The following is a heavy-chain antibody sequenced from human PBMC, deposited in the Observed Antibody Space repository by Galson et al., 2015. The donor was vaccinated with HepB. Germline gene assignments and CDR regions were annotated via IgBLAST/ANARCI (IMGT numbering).Heavy chain of an antibody. J-gene: IGHJ6*03. D-gene: IGHD3-3*01. CDR1: GYTFTDYV. CDR3: ARSPLRFLDWLPYYDYYYMDV. V-gene: IGHV7-4-1*02. Sequence: SVKVSCKASGYTFTDYVVNWVRQAPGQGLEWMGWMNTNTGKPTYAPGFAGRFVFSLDTSVTTAYLQISSFETDDTAVYYRARSPLRFLDWLPYYDYYYMDVWGEGTTVTVSS. CDR2: MNTNTGKP.